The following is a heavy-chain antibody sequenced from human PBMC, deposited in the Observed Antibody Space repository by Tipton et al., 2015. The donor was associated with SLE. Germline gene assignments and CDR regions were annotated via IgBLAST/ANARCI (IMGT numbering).Heavy chain of an antibody. V-gene: IGHV3-30*04. J-gene: IGHJ4*02. Sequence: LSLTCAVSGFTFNTSAMHWVRQAPGKGLEWVAVISHDGNNKYYADSVKGRFTISRDNSKETLYLQMHSLRVADTAVYYCARDLREYTSGTLDYRGQGNLVTVSS. CDR1: GFTFNTSA. CDR3: ARDLREYTSGTLDY. CDR2: ISHDGNNK. D-gene: IGHD5-18*01.